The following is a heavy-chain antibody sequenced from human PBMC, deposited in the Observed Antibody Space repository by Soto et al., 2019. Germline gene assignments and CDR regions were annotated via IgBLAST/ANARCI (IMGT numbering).Heavy chain of an antibody. J-gene: IGHJ4*02. CDR3: ARSIVVVTALDY. CDR2: INGGNGNT. D-gene: IGHD2-21*02. CDR1: GNTVANYA. V-gene: IGHV1-3*01. Sequence: ASVKVSCKASGNTVANYAIHWVRQAPGQRLEWMGWINGGNGNTYYSEHFQGRVTFTRDTSAGTVYMELSCLRSEDTAVYYCARSIVVVTALDYWGQGTLVTVSS.